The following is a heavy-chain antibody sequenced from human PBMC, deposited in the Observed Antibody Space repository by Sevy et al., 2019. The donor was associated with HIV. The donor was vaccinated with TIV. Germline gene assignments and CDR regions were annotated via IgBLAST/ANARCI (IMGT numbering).Heavy chain of an antibody. CDR3: ARHIGDSSEHAFDI. D-gene: IGHD3-22*01. V-gene: IGHV4-39*01. CDR1: GGSISSSSYC. J-gene: IGHJ3*02. Sequence: SETLSPTCTVSGGSISSSSYCWGWIRQPPGKGLEWIGSIYYSGSTYYNPSLKSRVTISVDTSKNQFSLKLSSVTAADTAVYYCARHIGDSSEHAFDIWGQGTMVTVSS. CDR2: IYYSGST.